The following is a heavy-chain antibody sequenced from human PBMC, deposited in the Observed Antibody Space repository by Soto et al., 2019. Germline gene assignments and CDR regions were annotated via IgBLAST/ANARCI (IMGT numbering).Heavy chain of an antibody. CDR1: GGSISSYY. J-gene: IGHJ4*02. CDR3: AGGNFRY. Sequence: PSETLSLTCTVSGGSISSYYWSWIRQPPGKGLEWIGYIYYSGSTNYNPSLKSRVTMTRNTSNTTAYMELTSLTSDDTGVYYCAGGNFRYWGQGTLVTVSS. CDR2: IYYSGST. V-gene: IGHV4-59*01.